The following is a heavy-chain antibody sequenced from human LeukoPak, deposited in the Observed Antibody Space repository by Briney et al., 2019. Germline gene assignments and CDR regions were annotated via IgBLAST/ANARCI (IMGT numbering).Heavy chain of an antibody. J-gene: IGHJ3*02. CDR2: IYYSGST. CDR1: GGSISSGDYY. V-gene: IGHV4-30-4*01. Sequence: SQTLSLTCTVSGGSISSGDYYWSWIRQPPGKGLEWIGYIYYSGSTYYNPSLKSRVTISVDTSKNQFSLKLSSVTAADTAVYCCARERRWLQLNAFDIWGQGTMVTVSS. D-gene: IGHD5-24*01. CDR3: ARERRWLQLNAFDI.